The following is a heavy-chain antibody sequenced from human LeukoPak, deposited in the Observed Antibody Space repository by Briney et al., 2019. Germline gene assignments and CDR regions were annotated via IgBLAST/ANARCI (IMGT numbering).Heavy chain of an antibody. CDR2: IYPGDSDT. CDR1: GDTFTDYW. D-gene: IGHD3-9*01. Sequence: GESLKISCTGSGDTFTDYWTGWVRQMPGKGLEWMGIIYPGDSDTRYSPSFHGQVTMSVDKSINTAYLQWSSLKASDTAVYYCARPLLRYFDTHAFDLWGQGTMVTVSS. CDR3: ARPLLRYFDTHAFDL. V-gene: IGHV5-51*01. J-gene: IGHJ3*01.